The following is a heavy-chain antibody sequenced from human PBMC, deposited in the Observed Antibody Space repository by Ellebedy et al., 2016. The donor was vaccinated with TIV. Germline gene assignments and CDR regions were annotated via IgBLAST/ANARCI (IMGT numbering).Heavy chain of an antibody. J-gene: IGHJ4*02. CDR3: ARHVASSSSGSHFDS. V-gene: IGHV4-59*08. Sequence: SETLSLTXTVSGGSIDSYYWSWIRQPPGEGLEWIGSIYYTGSTDFNPSLKSRVTISVDTSKNQFSLRLNSVTAADTALYFCARHVASSSSGSHFDSWGQGALVTVS. CDR1: GGSIDSYY. CDR2: IYYTGST. D-gene: IGHD3-10*01.